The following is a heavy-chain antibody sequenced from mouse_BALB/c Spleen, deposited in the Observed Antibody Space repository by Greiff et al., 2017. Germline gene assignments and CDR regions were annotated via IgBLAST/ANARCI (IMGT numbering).Heavy chain of an antibody. J-gene: IGHJ2*01. CDR3: AREVTGYYFDY. D-gene: IGHD2-1*01. Sequence: EVMLVESGGGLVQPGGSLKLSCAASGFTFSSYGMSWVRQTPDKRLELVATINSNGGSTYYPDSVKGRFTISRDNAKNTLYLQMSSLKSEDTAMYYCAREVTGYYFDYWGQGTTLTVSS. CDR2: INSNGGST. V-gene: IGHV5-6-3*01. CDR1: GFTFSSYG.